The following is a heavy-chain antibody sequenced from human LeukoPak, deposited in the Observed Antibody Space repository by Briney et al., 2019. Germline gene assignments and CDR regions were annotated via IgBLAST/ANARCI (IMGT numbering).Heavy chain of an antibody. D-gene: IGHD4-23*01. J-gene: IGHJ5*02. CDR3: ATFSYAGNAGGSAGS. CDR1: GFTFSNYE. CDR2: ISNFGDII. V-gene: IGHV3-48*03. Sequence: TGGSLRLSCAASGFTFSNYEMNWVRQAPGKGLEWISHISNFGDIIHYADSVEGRFTISRDNSKNTLYLQMNSLRAEDTAVYYCATFSYAGNAGGSAGSWGQGTLVTVSS.